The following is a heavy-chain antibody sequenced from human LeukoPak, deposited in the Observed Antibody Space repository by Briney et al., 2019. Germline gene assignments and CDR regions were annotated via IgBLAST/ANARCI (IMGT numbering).Heavy chain of an antibody. CDR1: GYSFTSNW. CDR2: IDPSDSYT. Sequence: GESLKISCQGFGYSFTSNWISWVRQMPGKGLEWMGRIDPSDSYTNYSPSFQGHVTISADKSISTAYLQWSSLKASDTAMYYCARQGYYDILTGYYDAFDIWGQGTMVTVSS. CDR3: ARQGYYDILTGYYDAFDI. V-gene: IGHV5-10-1*01. D-gene: IGHD3-9*01. J-gene: IGHJ3*02.